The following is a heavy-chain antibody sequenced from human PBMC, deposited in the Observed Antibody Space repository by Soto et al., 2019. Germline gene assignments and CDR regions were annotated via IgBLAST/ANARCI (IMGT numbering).Heavy chain of an antibody. CDR1: GGSFSGYY. J-gene: IGHJ6*03. D-gene: IGHD2-8*01. CDR3: ARGQGYCTNGVCYRAYYYYYYMDV. Sequence: SETLSLTCAVYGGSFSGYYWSWIRQPPGKGLEWIGEINHSGSTNYNPSLKSRVTISVDTSKNQLSLKLSSVTAADTAVYYCARGQGYCTNGVCYRAYYYYYYMDVWGKGTTVTVSS. V-gene: IGHV4-34*01. CDR2: INHSGST.